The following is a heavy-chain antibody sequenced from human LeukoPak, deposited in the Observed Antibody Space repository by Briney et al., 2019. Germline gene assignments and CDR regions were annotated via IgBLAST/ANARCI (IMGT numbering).Heavy chain of an antibody. CDR1: GFTFSSYG. CDR2: IWYDGSNK. V-gene: IGHV3-33*01. D-gene: IGHD6-13*01. J-gene: IGHJ4*02. Sequence: GGSLRLSCAASGFTFSSYGMHWVRQAPGKGLEWVAVIWYDGSNKYYADSVKGRFTIPRDNSKNTLYLQMNSLRAEDTAVYYCAREAGIAAAATFDYWGQGTLVTVSS. CDR3: AREAGIAAAATFDY.